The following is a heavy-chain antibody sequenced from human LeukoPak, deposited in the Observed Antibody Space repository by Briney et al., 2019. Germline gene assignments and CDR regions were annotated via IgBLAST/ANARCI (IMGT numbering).Heavy chain of an antibody. CDR2: TNNSERT. CDR3: ARGPESGSHFAWFVP. CDR1: AGSFSGIS. D-gene: IGHD3-10*01. Sequence: QPSQSLSLTCAVYAGSFSGISRTWVRNPPGKGLKWFGETNNSERTPTTPSFKSRFTILVDTSRNHFSLKLTYIPPPLTPVFSFARGPESGSHFAWFVPWGQGTLVAVSS. J-gene: IGHJ5*02. V-gene: IGHV4-34*01.